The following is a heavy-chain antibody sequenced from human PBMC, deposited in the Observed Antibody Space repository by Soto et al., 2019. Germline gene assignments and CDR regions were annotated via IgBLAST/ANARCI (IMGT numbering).Heavy chain of an antibody. D-gene: IGHD3-22*01. CDR1: GYTFTSYG. Sequence: ASVKVSCKASGYTFTSYGISWVRQAPGQGLEWMGWISAYNGNTNYAQKLQGRVTITADESTSTAYMELSSLRSEDTAVYYCARAFRYDSSGAHDAFDIWGQGTMVTVSS. CDR2: ISAYNGNT. CDR3: ARAFRYDSSGAHDAFDI. J-gene: IGHJ3*02. V-gene: IGHV1-18*01.